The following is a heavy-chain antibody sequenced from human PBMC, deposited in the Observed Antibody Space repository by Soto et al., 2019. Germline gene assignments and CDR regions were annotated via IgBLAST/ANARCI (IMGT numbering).Heavy chain of an antibody. CDR3: ARQIYDSDTGPNFQYYFDS. D-gene: IGHD3-22*01. CDR2: IDPSDSQT. Sequence: GESLQISCKGSGYSFAGYWITCVRQKPGKGLEWIGLIDPSDSQTYYSPSFRGHVTISVIKSITTVFLQWSSLRASDTAMYYCARQIYDSDTGPNFQYYFDSWGKGTQVTVSS. J-gene: IGHJ4*02. V-gene: IGHV5-10-1*01. CDR1: GYSFAGYW.